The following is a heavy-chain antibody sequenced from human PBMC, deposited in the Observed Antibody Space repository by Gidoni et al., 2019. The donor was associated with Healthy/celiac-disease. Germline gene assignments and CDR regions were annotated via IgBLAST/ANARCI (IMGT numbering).Heavy chain of an antibody. D-gene: IGHD2-15*01. J-gene: IGHJ4*02. CDR2: ISSSSSTI. CDR3: ARDKGSGGSPGSFDY. V-gene: IGHV3-48*01. Sequence: EVQLVESGGGLVQPGGSLRLSCAASGFTFSSYSMNWVRQAPGKGLEWVSYISSSSSTIYYADSVKGRFTISRDNAKNSLYLQMNSLRAEDTAVYYCARDKGSGGSPGSFDYWGQGTLVTVSS. CDR1: GFTFSSYS.